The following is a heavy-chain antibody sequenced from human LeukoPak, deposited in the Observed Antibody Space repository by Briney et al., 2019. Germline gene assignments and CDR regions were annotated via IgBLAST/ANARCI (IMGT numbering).Heavy chain of an antibody. CDR2: IYHSGRT. CDR3: ARRSDGSGGDY. D-gene: IGHD3-10*01. CDR1: GYSISSGYY. Sequence: SETLSLTRAVSGYSISSGYYWGWIRQPPGKGLEWIGSIYHSGRTYYNPSLKSRVTISVDTSKNQFSLKLSSVTAADTAVYYCARRSDGSGGDYWGQGTLVTVSS. V-gene: IGHV4-38-2*01. J-gene: IGHJ4*02.